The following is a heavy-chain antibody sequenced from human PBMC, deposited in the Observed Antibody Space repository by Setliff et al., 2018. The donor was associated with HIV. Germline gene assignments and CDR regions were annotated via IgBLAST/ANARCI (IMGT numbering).Heavy chain of an antibody. CDR1: GYTFTSYA. Sequence: GASVKVSCKASGYTFTSYAMHWVRQAPGQRLEWMGWINAGNGNTKYSQKFQGRVTITRDTSASTAYMELSRLRSEDTAVYYCAREDRTIFGVVRAMDVWGKGTTVTVSS. CDR2: INAGNGNT. D-gene: IGHD3-3*01. CDR3: AREDRTIFGVVRAMDV. J-gene: IGHJ6*03. V-gene: IGHV1-3*01.